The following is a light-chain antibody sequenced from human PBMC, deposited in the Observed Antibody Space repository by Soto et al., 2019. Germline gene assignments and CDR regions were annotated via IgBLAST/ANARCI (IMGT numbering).Light chain of an antibody. CDR2: GNI. Sequence: QSVLTQPPSVSGAPGQRVTISCTGSSSNIGARYDVHWYQQLPGTAPKHLIYGNINRPSGVPDRFSGSKSGTSASLAITGLQAEDEADYYCQSYDSSLSGWVFGGGTKLTVL. CDR3: QSYDSSLSGWV. V-gene: IGLV1-40*01. CDR1: SSNIGARYD. J-gene: IGLJ3*02.